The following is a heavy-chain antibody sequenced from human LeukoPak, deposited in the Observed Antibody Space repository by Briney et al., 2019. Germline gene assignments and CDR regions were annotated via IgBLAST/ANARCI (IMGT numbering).Heavy chain of an antibody. CDR3: ARDHQYGDYDGTFDY. Sequence: ASVKVSCKASGYTFTIYYMHWVRQAPGQGLEWMGIINPSGGSTSYAQKFQGRVTMTRDMSTSTVYMELSSLRSEDTAVYYCARDHQYGDYDGTFDYCGQGTLVTVSS. CDR1: GYTFTIYY. CDR2: INPSGGST. J-gene: IGHJ4*02. D-gene: IGHD4-17*01. V-gene: IGHV1-46*01.